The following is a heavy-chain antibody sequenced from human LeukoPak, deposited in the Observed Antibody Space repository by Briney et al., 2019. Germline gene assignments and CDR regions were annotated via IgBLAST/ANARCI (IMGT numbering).Heavy chain of an antibody. D-gene: IGHD6-19*01. Sequence: QPGGSLRLSCAASVFTFSSYSMNWVRQAPGKGLEWVSYISSSSTIYYADSVKGRFTISRDSAKNSLYLQMNSLRAEDTAVYYCARDGSYSSGWPRTYYYYMDVWGKGTTVTVSS. CDR3: ARDGSYSSGWPRTYYYYMDV. V-gene: IGHV3-48*04. CDR1: VFTFSSYS. CDR2: ISSSSTI. J-gene: IGHJ6*03.